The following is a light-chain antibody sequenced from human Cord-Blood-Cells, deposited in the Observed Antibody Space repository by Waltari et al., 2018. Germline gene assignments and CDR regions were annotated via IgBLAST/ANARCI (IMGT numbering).Light chain of an antibody. CDR3: CSYAGSSTWV. V-gene: IGLV2-23*01. CDR2: EGS. J-gene: IGLJ3*02. CDR1: SRDGGSYHL. Sequence: QSALTQPASVSGSPGQSITISCTGTSRDGGSYHLVYWYQQPPGKAPHLMICEGSKRPSGVSNRFSGSKSGNTASLTISGLQAEDEADYYCCSYAGSSTWVFGGGTKLTVL.